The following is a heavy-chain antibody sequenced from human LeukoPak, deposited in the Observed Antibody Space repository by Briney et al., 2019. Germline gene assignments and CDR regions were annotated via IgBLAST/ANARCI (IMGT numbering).Heavy chain of an antibody. Sequence: GGSLRLSCAASGFTLSSYWMSWVRQAPGKGLEWVANIKQDGSEKYYVDSVKGRFTISRDNAKNSLYLQMNSLRAEDTAVYYCAREGGYSSSWYVDYWGQGTLVTVSS. CDR3: AREGGYSSSWYVDY. CDR1: GFTLSSYW. J-gene: IGHJ4*02. CDR2: IKQDGSEK. V-gene: IGHV3-7*05. D-gene: IGHD6-13*01.